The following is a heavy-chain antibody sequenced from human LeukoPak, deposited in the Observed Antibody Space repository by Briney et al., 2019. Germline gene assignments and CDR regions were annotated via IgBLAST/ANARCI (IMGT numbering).Heavy chain of an antibody. CDR1: GFSFGSYW. CDR2: IKQDGSEK. J-gene: IGHJ3*02. V-gene: IGHV3-7*01. CDR3: AKYCGGDCDQGAFDI. D-gene: IGHD2-21*01. Sequence: GGXXRLSCAASGFSFGSYWMSWVRQAPGKGLEGVGNIKQDGSEKYYVDSVKRPFTISRDNAKNSLHLQMNSLRAEDTAVYYCAKYCGGDCDQGAFDIWGQGTMVTVSS.